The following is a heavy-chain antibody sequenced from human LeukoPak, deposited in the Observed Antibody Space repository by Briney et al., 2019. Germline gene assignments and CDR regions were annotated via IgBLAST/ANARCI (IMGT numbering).Heavy chain of an antibody. CDR3: AKTRPLDSSSWSHGDY. CDR1: GFTFSSYA. D-gene: IGHD6-13*01. J-gene: IGHJ4*02. Sequence: GGSLRLSCAASGFTFSSYAMSWVRQAPGKGLEWVSAISGSGGSTYYADSAKGRFTISRDNSKNTLYLQMNSLRAEDTAVYYCAKTRPLDSSSWSHGDYWGQGTLVTVSS. CDR2: ISGSGGST. V-gene: IGHV3-23*01.